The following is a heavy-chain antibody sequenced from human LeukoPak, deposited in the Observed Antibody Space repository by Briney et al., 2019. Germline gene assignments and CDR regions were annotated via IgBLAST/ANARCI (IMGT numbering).Heavy chain of an antibody. CDR2: INPSGGST. CDR1: GYTFTSYY. J-gene: IGHJ5*02. D-gene: IGHD3-22*01. CDR3: ARDRGYYYDSSGYTPRGWFDP. Sequence: ASVKVSCKASGYTFTSYYMHWVRQAPGQGLEWMGIINPSGGSTSYAQKFQGRVTMTRDTSTSTVYMELSSLGSEDTAVYHCARDRGYYYDSSGYTPRGWFDPWGQGTLVTVSS. V-gene: IGHV1-46*01.